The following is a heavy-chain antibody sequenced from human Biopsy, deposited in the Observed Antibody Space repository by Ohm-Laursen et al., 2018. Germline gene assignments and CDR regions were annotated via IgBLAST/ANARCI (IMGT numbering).Heavy chain of an antibody. D-gene: IGHD6-19*01. J-gene: IGHJ3*02. CDR1: GGSISSYY. CDR2: ISYSRDT. CDR3: AKHGSGWTGDDAFHI. Sequence: SDTLSLTCTVSGGSISSYYWSWIRQPPGKGLEWIGYISYSRDTNYNPSLKSRITISVDTSKNQFSLKLTLVTAADTAVYYCAKHGSGWTGDDAFHIWGQGTMVTVSS. V-gene: IGHV4-59*08.